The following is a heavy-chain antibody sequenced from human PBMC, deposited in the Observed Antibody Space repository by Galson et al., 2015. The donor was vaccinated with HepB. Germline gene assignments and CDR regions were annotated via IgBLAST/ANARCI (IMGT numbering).Heavy chain of an antibody. CDR2: LKSKTDGGTT. V-gene: IGHV3-15*01. CDR3: TWGPWMQSDGYIFDY. CDR1: GFTFSYAW. J-gene: IGHJ4*02. D-gene: IGHD5-18*01. Sequence: SLRLSCAGSGFTFSYAWMSWVRQAPGRGLEWVGRLKSKTDGGTTDYAAPVRGRFTISRDDSNNTLYMHMNSLKAEDTAVYYCTWGPWMQSDGYIFDYWGQGTLVTVSS.